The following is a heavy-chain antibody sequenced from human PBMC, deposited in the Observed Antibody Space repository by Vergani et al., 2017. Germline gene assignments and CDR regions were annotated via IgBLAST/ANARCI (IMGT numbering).Heavy chain of an antibody. V-gene: IGHV4-4*03. CDR3: ARSVAGTLGY. CDR2: IYPSGIT. J-gene: IGHJ4*02. D-gene: IGHD6-19*01. Sequence: QVQLQESGPGLVKPPGTLSLTCAVSGGSISSSYWWNWVRQPPGKGLEWIGEIYPSGITNYNPSLKSRVNISIDKSKNHFSLKLSSVTAADTAVYYCARSVAGTLGYWGQGTLVTVSS. CDR1: GGSISSSYW.